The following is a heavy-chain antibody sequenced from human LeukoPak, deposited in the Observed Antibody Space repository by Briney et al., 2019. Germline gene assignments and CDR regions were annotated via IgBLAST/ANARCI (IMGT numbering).Heavy chain of an antibody. V-gene: IGHV1-24*01. CDR3: AIRTHYGDYGFLGN. CDR1: GYTLTELS. CDR2: FDPEDGET. Sequence: ASVKVSCKVSGYTLTELSMHWVRQAPGKGLEWMGGFDPEDGETIYAQKFQGRVTMTKDTSTDTAYMELSSLRSEDTAVYYCAIRTHYGDYGFLGNWGQGTLVTVSS. J-gene: IGHJ4*02. D-gene: IGHD4-17*01.